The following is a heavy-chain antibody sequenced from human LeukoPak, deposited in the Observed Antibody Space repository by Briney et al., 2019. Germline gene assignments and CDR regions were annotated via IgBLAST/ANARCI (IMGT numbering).Heavy chain of an antibody. D-gene: IGHD4/OR15-4a*01. V-gene: IGHV4-34*01. Sequence: SETLSLTCAVYGGSFSGYYWSWIRQPPGKGLEWIGEINHSGSTNYNPSLKSRVTISVDTSKNQFSLKLSSVTAADTAVYYCARAGVLRTRPYYFDYWGQGTLVTVSS. CDR1: GGSFSGYY. CDR2: INHSGST. CDR3: ARAGVLRTRPYYFDY. J-gene: IGHJ4*02.